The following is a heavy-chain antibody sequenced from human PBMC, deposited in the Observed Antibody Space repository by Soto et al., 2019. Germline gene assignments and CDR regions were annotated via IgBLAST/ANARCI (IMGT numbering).Heavy chain of an antibody. CDR1: GFTFSSYS. CDR3: ARYCSSTSCPYYYYYGMDV. J-gene: IGHJ6*02. V-gene: IGHV3-21*01. D-gene: IGHD2-2*01. CDR2: ISSSSSYI. Sequence: KPGGSLRLSCAASGFTFSSYSMNWVRQAPGKGLEWVSSISSSSSYIYYADSVKGRFTISRDNAKNSLYLQMNSLRAEDTAVYYCARYCSSTSCPYYYYYGMDVWGQGTTVTVSS.